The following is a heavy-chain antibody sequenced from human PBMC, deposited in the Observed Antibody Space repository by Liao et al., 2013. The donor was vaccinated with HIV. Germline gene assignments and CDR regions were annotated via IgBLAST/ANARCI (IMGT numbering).Heavy chain of an antibody. Sequence: QVQLRESGPGLVKPSQTLSLTCTVSSASISSGDYYWSWVRQAPGKGLDWIGYIYYSGSASYYPSLYNPSLKSRVSISVDMSKNHFSLRLSSVTAADTAVYYCARSKEEMGDEGFFHDWGQGTLVTVSS. D-gene: IGHD5-24*01. V-gene: IGHV4-30-4*08. CDR1: SASISSGDYY. CDR2: IYYSGSA. J-gene: IGHJ1*01. CDR3: ARSKEEMGDEGFFHD.